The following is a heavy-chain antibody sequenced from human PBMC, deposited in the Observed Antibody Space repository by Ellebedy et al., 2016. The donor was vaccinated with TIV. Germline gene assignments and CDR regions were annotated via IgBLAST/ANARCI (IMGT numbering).Heavy chain of an antibody. CDR3: ATLWETTMSYYYYGMDV. V-gene: IGHV3-23*01. CDR1: GFTFSSYS. CDR2: ISGSGGST. D-gene: IGHD4-17*01. J-gene: IGHJ6*02. Sequence: GESLKISCAASGFTFSSYSMNWVRQAPGKGLEWVSVISGSGGSTYYADPVKGRFTISRDNSKNTLYLQRNSLRAEDTAVYYCATLWETTMSYYYYGMDVWGQGTTVTVSS.